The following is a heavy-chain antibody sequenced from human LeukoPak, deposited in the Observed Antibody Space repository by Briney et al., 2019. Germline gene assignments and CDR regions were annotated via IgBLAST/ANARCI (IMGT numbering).Heavy chain of an antibody. CDR1: GYTFTSYD. CDR3: ARCARHCSSTSCLYYFDY. V-gene: IGHV1-8*03. J-gene: IGHJ4*02. Sequence: ASVTVSYKASGYTFTSYDINWVRQATGQGLEWMGWMNPNSGNTGYAQKFQGRVTITRNTSISTAYTELSSLRSEDTAVYYCARCARHCSSTSCLYYFDYWGQGTLVTVSS. CDR2: MNPNSGNT. D-gene: IGHD2-2*01.